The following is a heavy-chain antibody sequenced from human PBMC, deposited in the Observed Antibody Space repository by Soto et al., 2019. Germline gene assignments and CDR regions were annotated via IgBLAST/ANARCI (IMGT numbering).Heavy chain of an antibody. CDR3: ARTLVITGTDYFDY. Sequence: EVQLVESGGGLVQPGGSLRLSCAVSGFTVSSNYMSWVRQAPGKGLEWVSVIYSDGSTYYPDSVKSRFTMSRDNSKNTLYLQMNSLRAEDTAVYYCARTLVITGTDYFDYWGQGTLVTVSS. J-gene: IGHJ4*02. CDR1: GFTVSSNY. D-gene: IGHD2-21*01. CDR2: IYSDGST. V-gene: IGHV3-66*01.